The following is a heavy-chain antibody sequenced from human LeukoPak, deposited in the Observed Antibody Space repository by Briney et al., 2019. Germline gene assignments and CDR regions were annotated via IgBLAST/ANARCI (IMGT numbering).Heavy chain of an antibody. CDR2: IIPIFGTA. Sequence: ASVKVSCKASRGTFSSYAISWVRQAPGQGLEWMGGIIPIFGTANYAQKFQGRVTITADESTSTAYMELSSLRSEDTAVYYCASGTRYQLLSTALEYFQHWGQGTLVTVS. CDR1: RGTFSSYA. J-gene: IGHJ1*01. D-gene: IGHD2-2*01. V-gene: IGHV1-69*13. CDR3: ASGTRYQLLSTALEYFQH.